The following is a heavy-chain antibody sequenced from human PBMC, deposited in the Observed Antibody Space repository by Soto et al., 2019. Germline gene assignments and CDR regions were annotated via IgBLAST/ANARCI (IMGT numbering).Heavy chain of an antibody. CDR3: AKDRDRSGYHIRYFDY. Sequence: GGFLRLSCAASGFTFRSYGMHWVRQAPGKGLEWVAVISYDGSNKYYADSVKGRFTISRDNSKNTLYLQMNSLRAEDTAVYYCAKDRDRSGYHIRYFDYWGQGTLVTVSS. J-gene: IGHJ4*02. CDR2: ISYDGSNK. D-gene: IGHD3-22*01. CDR1: GFTFRSYG. V-gene: IGHV3-30*18.